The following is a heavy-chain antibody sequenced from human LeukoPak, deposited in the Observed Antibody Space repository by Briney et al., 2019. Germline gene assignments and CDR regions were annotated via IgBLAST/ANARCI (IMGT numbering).Heavy chain of an antibody. V-gene: IGHV3-23*01. CDR3: ARHGSWSFDY. J-gene: IGHJ4*02. Sequence: AGGSLRLSCAASGFTFSSHAVSWVRQAPGKGLEWVSAITSGSGSNVYYTDSLKGRFTISRDNSKNTLYLQMNSLRAEDTAVYYCARHGSWSFDYWGQGTLVTVSA. D-gene: IGHD6-13*01. CDR2: ITSGSGSNV. CDR1: GFTFSSHA.